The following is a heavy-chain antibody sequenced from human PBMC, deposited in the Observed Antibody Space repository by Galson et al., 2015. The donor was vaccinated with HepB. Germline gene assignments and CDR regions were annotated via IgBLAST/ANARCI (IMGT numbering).Heavy chain of an antibody. V-gene: IGHV1-18*04. CDR2: ISAYNGNT. CDR1: GYTFTSYG. Sequence: SVKVSCKASGYTFTSYGISWVRQAPGQGLEWMGWISAYNGNTNYAQKLQGRVAMTTDTSTSTAYMELRSLRSDDTAVYYCARVPDLLWFGETDDYWGQGALVTVSS. D-gene: IGHD3-10*01. J-gene: IGHJ4*02. CDR3: ARVPDLLWFGETDDY.